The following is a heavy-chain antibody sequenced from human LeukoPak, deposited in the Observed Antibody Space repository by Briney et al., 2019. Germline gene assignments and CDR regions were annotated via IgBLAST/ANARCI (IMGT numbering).Heavy chain of an antibody. CDR2: FDPEDGET. D-gene: IGHD3-10*02. J-gene: IGHJ1*01. Sequence: GASVKVSCKVSGYALTELSMHWVRQAPGKGLEWMGGFDPEDGETIYAQKFQSRVTMTEDTSTDTAYMELSSLRSEDTAVYYCATSYYYDRVFQHWGQGTLVTVSS. V-gene: IGHV1-24*01. CDR1: GYALTELS. CDR3: ATSYYYDRVFQH.